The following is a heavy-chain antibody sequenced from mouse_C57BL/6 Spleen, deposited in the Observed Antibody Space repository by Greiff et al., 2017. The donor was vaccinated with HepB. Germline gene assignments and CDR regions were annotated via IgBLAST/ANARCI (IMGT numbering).Heavy chain of an antibody. J-gene: IGHJ2*01. V-gene: IGHV5-17*01. D-gene: IGHD1-1*01. Sequence: EVQVVESGGGLVKPGGSLKLSCAASGFTFSDYGMHWVRQAPEKGLEWVAYISSGSSTIYYADTVKGRFTISRDNAKNTLFLQMTSLRSEDTAMYYCARGNYGSSDYFDYWGQGTTLTVSS. CDR1: GFTFSDYG. CDR3: ARGNYGSSDYFDY. CDR2: ISSGSSTI.